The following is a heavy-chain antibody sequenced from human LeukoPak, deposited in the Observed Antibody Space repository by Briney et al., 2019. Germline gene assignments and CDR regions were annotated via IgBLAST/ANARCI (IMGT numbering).Heavy chain of an antibody. CDR2: ISSSGILI. J-gene: IGHJ4*02. D-gene: IGHD6-19*01. CDR3: AKVSGSGWHFDH. Sequence: PGGSLRLSCAASGFTFSSYGMHWVRQAPGKGLEWVSFISSSGILIYYADSVKGRFTISRDNGKNSLFLQLYSLRVEDTAVYYCAKVSGSGWHFDHWGQGTLVTVSS. CDR1: GFTFSSYG. V-gene: IGHV3-48*04.